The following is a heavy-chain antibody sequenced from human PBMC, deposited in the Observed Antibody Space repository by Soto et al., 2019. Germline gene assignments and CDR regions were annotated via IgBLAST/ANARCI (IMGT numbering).Heavy chain of an antibody. Sequence: QVQLVESGGGVVQPGRSLRLSCAASGFTFSSYAMHWVRQAPGKGLEWVAVISYDGSNKYYADSVKGRFTISRDNSKNTLYLQMNSLRAEDTAVYYCARDHSSSLYYGMDVWGQGTTFTVSS. CDR1: GFTFSSYA. D-gene: IGHD6-6*01. J-gene: IGHJ6*02. V-gene: IGHV3-30-3*01. CDR2: ISYDGSNK. CDR3: ARDHSSSLYYGMDV.